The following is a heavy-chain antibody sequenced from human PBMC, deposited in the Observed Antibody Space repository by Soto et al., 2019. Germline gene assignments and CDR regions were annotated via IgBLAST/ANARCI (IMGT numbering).Heavy chain of an antibody. CDR2: INHSGST. CDR3: ARGVVPPTDLDY. CDR1: GGSFSGYY. V-gene: IGHV4-34*01. Sequence: SETLSLTCAVYGGSFSGYYWSWIRQPPGKGLEWIGEINHSGSTNYNPSLKSRVTISVDTSKNQSSLKLSSVTAADTAVYYCARGVVPPTDLDYWGQGTLVTVSS. D-gene: IGHD3-16*02. J-gene: IGHJ4*02.